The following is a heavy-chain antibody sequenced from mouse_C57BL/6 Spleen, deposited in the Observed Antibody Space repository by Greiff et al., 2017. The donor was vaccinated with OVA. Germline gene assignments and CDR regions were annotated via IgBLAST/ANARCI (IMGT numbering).Heavy chain of an antibody. Sequence: VKLMESGAELVKPGASVKISCKASGYAFSSYWMNWVKQRPGKGLEWIGQIYPGDGDTKYNGKFKGKATLTADKSSSTAYMQLSSLTSEDSAVYFCARYDDGYSWFAYWGQGTLVTVSA. D-gene: IGHD2-3*01. CDR1: GYAFSSYW. CDR2: IYPGDGDT. V-gene: IGHV1-80*01. J-gene: IGHJ3*01. CDR3: ARYDDGYSWFAY.